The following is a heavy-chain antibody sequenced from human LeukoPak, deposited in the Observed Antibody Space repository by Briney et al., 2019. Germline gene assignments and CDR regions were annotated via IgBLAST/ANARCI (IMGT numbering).Heavy chain of an antibody. D-gene: IGHD4-17*01. CDR1: GLTFSNYA. CDR3: ARDPDDYGDYSYFDY. V-gene: IGHV3-30*04. Sequence: GRSLRLSCAASGLTFSNYAMYWVRQAPGKGLEWVAVISSDGRKKYYTDSVKGRFTISRDNSKNTLFLQMNSLRAEDTAVYYCARDPDDYGDYSYFDYWGQGTLVTVSS. CDR2: ISSDGRKK. J-gene: IGHJ4*02.